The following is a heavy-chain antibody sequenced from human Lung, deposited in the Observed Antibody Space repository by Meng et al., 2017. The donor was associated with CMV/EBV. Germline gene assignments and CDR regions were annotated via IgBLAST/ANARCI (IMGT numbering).Heavy chain of an antibody. CDR1: GFSLSTSGMY. CDR3: ARIPQAGSSWYPPYYYYYGMDV. CDR2: IDWDDDK. V-gene: IGHV2-70*20. Sequence: SGXXLVXPTQTLTPTCTFSGFSLSTSGMYVSWVRQPPGKALEWLALIDWDDDKYYSTSLKTRLTISKDTAKNQVVLTMTNMDPVDTATYYCARIPQAGSSWYPPYYYYYGMDVWXQGTTVTVSS. D-gene: IGHD6-13*01. J-gene: IGHJ6*02.